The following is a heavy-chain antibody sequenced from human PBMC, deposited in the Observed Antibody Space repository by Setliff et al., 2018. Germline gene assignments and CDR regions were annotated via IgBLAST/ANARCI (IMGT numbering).Heavy chain of an antibody. CDR3: ARINFYVSSGYYYAPEL. J-gene: IGHJ4*02. CDR1: GFTFTDYG. CDR2: INNYNFNT. Sequence: ASVKVSCKSSGFTFTDYGITWVRQVPGQGLEWMGWINNYNFNTQYAQKFQGRITVTTDTSTTTAYMELRSQRADDTAVYYCARINFYVSSGYYYAPELWGQGTTVTV. D-gene: IGHD3-22*01. V-gene: IGHV1-18*01.